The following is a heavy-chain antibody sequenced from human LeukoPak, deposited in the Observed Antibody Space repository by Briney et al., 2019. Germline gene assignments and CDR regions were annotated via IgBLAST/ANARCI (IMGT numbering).Heavy chain of an antibody. D-gene: IGHD5-12*01. CDR2: IYHSGST. Sequence: SETLSPTCAVSGGSISSGGYSWSWIRQPPGKGLEWIGYIYHSGSTYYNPSLKSRVTISVDRSKNQFSLKLRSVTAADTAVYYCARVDIGNGAFDIWGQGTMVTVSS. V-gene: IGHV4-30-2*01. CDR3: ARVDIGNGAFDI. CDR1: GGSISSGGYS. J-gene: IGHJ3*02.